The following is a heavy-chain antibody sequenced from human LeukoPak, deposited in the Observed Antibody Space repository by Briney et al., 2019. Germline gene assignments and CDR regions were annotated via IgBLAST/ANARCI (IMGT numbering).Heavy chain of an antibody. CDR1: GFTFSSYS. V-gene: IGHV3-48*01. CDR3: ASNDYSGYYYYYGMDV. Sequence: GGSLRLPCAASGFTFSSYSMNWVRQAPGKGLEWVSYISSSSSTIYYADSVKGRFTISRDNAKNSLYLQMNSLRAEDTAVYYCASNDYSGYYYYYGMDVWGQGTTVTVSS. CDR2: ISSSSSTI. D-gene: IGHD4-11*01. J-gene: IGHJ6*02.